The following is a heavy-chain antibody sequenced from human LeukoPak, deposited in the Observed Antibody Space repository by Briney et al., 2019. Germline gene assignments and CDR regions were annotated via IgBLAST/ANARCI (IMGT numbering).Heavy chain of an antibody. D-gene: IGHD2-2*01. CDR3: AADFPGASYPVDY. J-gene: IGHJ4*02. Sequence: GGSLRLSCAASGFDFINSWMSWVRQAPGKGLEWVARIKRKADGETTEYTAPVNGRFTISRGDAKNTLYVQMNRLKTEDTGVYFCAADFPGASYPVDYWGQGALVTVSS. V-gene: IGHV3-15*01. CDR2: IKRKADGETT. CDR1: GFDFINSW.